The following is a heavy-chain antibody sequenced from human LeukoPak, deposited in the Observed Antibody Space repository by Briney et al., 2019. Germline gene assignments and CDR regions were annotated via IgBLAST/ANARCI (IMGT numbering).Heavy chain of an antibody. V-gene: IGHV4-30-4*08. CDR2: IYYSGSI. Sequence: SETLSLTCTVSGGSISSGDYYWSWIRQPPGKGLEWIGYIYYSGSIYYNPSLKSRVTISVDTSKNQFSLKLSSVTAADTAVYYCAREPRAAGDGYYFDYWGQGTLVTVSS. D-gene: IGHD6-13*01. J-gene: IGHJ4*02. CDR3: AREPRAAGDGYYFDY. CDR1: GGSISSGDYY.